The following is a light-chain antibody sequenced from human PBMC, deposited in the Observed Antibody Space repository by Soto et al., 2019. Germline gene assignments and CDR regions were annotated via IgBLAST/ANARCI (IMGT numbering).Light chain of an antibody. CDR1: NIAGKS. CDR2: TDD. J-gene: IGLJ2*01. CDR3: QVWGSPADPYVL. Sequence: SYELTQTPSVSVAPGKTARVSCGGNNIAGKSVHWYQLKAGQAPVLIIYTDDDRPSGIPERFSGSKSGNTATLTVSWVEAGDEADYFCQVWGSPADPYVLFGGGTKVTVL. V-gene: IGLV3-21*04.